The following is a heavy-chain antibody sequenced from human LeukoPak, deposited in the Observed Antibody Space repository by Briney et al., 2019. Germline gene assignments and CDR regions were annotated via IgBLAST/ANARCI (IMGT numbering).Heavy chain of an antibody. V-gene: IGHV3-48*01. CDR3: ARDVRDFWSGYYVDY. CDR2: ISSSSSTI. D-gene: IGHD3-3*01. CDR1: GFTFSSYS. J-gene: IGHJ4*02. Sequence: PGGSLRLSCAASGFTFSSYSMNWVRQAPGKGLEWVSYISSSSSTIYYADSVKGRFTISRDNAKNSLYLQMNSLRAEDTAVYYCARDVRDFWSGYYVDYWGQGTLVTVSS.